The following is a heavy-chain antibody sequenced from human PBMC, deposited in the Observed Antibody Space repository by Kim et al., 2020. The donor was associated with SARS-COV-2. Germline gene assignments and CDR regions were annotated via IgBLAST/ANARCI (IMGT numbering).Heavy chain of an antibody. Sequence: PENRVTISVDTSNNQFSLKLSSVTAADTAVYYCARARITMIVVVTYFDYWGQGTLVTVSS. J-gene: IGHJ4*02. CDR3: ARARITMIVVVTYFDY. D-gene: IGHD3-22*01. V-gene: IGHV4-31*02.